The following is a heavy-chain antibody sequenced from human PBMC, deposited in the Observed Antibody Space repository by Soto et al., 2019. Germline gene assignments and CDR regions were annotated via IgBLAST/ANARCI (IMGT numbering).Heavy chain of an antibody. J-gene: IGHJ3*02. V-gene: IGHV1-69*06. CDR1: GGTFSSYA. CDR3: AGNPRGAFDI. Sequence: GASVKVSCKASGGTFSSYAISWVRQAPGQGLEWMGGIILIFGTANYAQKFQGRVTITADKSTSTAYMELSSLRSEDTAVYYCAGNPRGAFDIWGQGTMVTVSS. CDR2: IILIFGTA. D-gene: IGHD3-10*01.